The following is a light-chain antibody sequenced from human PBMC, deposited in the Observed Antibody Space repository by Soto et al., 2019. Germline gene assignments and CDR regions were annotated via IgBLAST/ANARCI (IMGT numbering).Light chain of an antibody. V-gene: IGLV2-23*01. CDR2: EGS. Sequence: QSALTQPASVSGSPGQSITISCTGTSSDVGSYNLVSWYQQHPGKAPKLMIYEGSKRPSGVSNRFSGSKSGNTASLTISALQTEDEAEYFCLSYGKVFGTGTKVTVL. CDR1: SSDVGSYNL. CDR3: LSYGKV. J-gene: IGLJ1*01.